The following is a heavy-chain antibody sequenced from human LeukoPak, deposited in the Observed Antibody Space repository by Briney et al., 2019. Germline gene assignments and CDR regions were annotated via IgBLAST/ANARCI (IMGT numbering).Heavy chain of an antibody. J-gene: IGHJ3*02. D-gene: IGHD1-26*01. CDR1: GFTFSDYY. V-gene: IGHV3-11*01. CDR2: ISSSGSNI. CDR3: ARGPNSGSDRALAFDI. Sequence: GGSLRLSCAASGFTFSDYYMSWIRQAPGKGLEWVSYISSSGSNIYYADSVKGRFTISRDNAKSSLYLQMNSLRAEDTAVYYCARGPNSGSDRALAFDIWGQGTMVTVSS.